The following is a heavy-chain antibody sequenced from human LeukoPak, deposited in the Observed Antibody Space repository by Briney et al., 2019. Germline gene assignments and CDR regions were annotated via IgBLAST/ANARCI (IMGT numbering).Heavy chain of an antibody. CDR1: GCTFDDYA. CDR3: AKARSGSYYFDY. D-gene: IGHD1-26*01. J-gene: IGHJ4*02. V-gene: IGHV3-9*03. Sequence: GGSLRLSCAASGCTFDDYAMHWVRQAPGKGLEWVSGISWNSGSIGYADSVKGRFTISRDNAKNSLYLQMNSLRAEDMALYYCAKARSGSYYFDYWGQGTLVTVSS. CDR2: ISWNSGSI.